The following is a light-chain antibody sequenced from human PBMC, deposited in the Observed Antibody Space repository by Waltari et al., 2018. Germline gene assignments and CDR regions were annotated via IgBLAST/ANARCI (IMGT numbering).Light chain of an antibody. CDR1: GSNLGDGYD. Sequence: QSVLTQPPSVSGAPGQTVPISCPGSGSNLGDGYDVHWYQQVPRAAPKLLIYGSTSRPLGVPDRFFGSTSGTSASLAITGLQAEDEAVYYCQSYDTSLTVVFGGGTKLTVL. CDR3: QSYDTSLTVV. J-gene: IGLJ3*02. V-gene: IGLV1-40*01. CDR2: GST.